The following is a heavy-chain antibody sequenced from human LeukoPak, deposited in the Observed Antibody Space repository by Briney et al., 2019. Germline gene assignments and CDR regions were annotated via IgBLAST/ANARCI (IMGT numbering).Heavy chain of an antibody. CDR1: GGSISSYY. J-gene: IGHJ6*03. V-gene: IGHV4-4*07. D-gene: IGHD6-13*01. CDR2: IYTSGST. Sequence: SETLSLTCTVSGGSISSYYWSWIRQPAGKGLEWIGRIYTSGSTNYNPSLKSRVTMSVDTSKNQFSLKLSSVTAADTAVCYCARDVFEGLSSSWYGNYMDVWGKGTTVTVSS. CDR3: ARDVFEGLSSSWYGNYMDV.